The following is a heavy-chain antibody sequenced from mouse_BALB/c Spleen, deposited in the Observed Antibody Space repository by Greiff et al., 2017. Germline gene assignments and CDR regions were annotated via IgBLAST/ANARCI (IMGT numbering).Heavy chain of an antibody. D-gene: IGHD1-1*01. Sequence: EVKLMESGGGLVQPGGSRKLSCAASGFTFSSFGMHWVRQAPEKGLEWVAYISSGSSTIYYADTVKGRFTISRDNPKNTLFLQMTSLRSEDTAMYYCAREGDYYGSSYSWYFDVWGAGTTVTVSS. CDR1: GFTFSSFG. CDR3: AREGDYYGSSYSWYFDV. CDR2: ISSGSSTI. V-gene: IGHV5-17*02. J-gene: IGHJ1*01.